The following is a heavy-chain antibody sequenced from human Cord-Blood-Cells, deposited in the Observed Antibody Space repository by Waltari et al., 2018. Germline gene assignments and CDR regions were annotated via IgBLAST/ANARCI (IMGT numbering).Heavy chain of an antibody. Sequence: QVQLVQSGAEVKKPGSSVKVSCKASGGTFSSYAISWVRQAPGHGLEWMGGIIPIFGTANYAQKFQGRVTITADESTSTAYMELSSLRSEDTAVYYCAREGGSVVVPAAIGAFDIWGQGTMVTVSS. CDR3: AREGGSVVVPAAIGAFDI. J-gene: IGHJ3*02. CDR2: IIPIFGTA. V-gene: IGHV1-69*01. D-gene: IGHD2-2*02. CDR1: GGTFSSYA.